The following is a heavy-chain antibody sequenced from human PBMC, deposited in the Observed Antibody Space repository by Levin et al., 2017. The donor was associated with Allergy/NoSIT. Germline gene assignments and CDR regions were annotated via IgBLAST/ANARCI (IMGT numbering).Heavy chain of an antibody. Sequence: GESLKISCTASGFTFGDYAMSWFRQAPGKGLEWVGFIRSKAYGGTTEYAASVKGRFTISRDDSKSIAYLQMNSLKTEDTAVYYCTRDQYYYDSSGYYYDAFDIWGQGTTVTVSS. D-gene: IGHD3-22*01. CDR1: GFTFGDYA. CDR2: IRSKAYGGTT. V-gene: IGHV3-49*03. J-gene: IGHJ3*02. CDR3: TRDQYYYDSSGYYYDAFDI.